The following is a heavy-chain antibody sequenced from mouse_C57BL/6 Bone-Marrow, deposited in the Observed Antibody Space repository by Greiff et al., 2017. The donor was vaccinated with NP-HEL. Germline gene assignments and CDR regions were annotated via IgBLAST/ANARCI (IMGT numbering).Heavy chain of an antibody. V-gene: IGHV14-2*01. Sequence: EVQLQQSGAELVKPGASVKLSCTASGFNITDYYMHWVKQRTEQGLEWIGRIDPEDGETKYAPKFQGKATLTADTSSNTAYLQLSSLTSEDSAVYYWARWYYGRRDAMDYWGQGTSVTVSA. CDR1: GFNITDYY. J-gene: IGHJ4*01. CDR3: ARWYYGRRDAMDY. D-gene: IGHD1-1*01. CDR2: IDPEDGET.